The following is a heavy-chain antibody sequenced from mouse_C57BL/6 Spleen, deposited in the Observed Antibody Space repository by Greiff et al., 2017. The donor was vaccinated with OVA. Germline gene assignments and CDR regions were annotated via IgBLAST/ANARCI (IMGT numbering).Heavy chain of an antibody. Sequence: EVKLQESGPELVKPGASVKMSCKASGYTFTDYNMHWVKQSHGKSLEWIGYINPNNGGTSYNQKFKGKATLTVNKSSSTAYMELRSLTSEDSAVYYCAREGLPYYAMDYWGQGTSVTVSS. J-gene: IGHJ4*01. CDR1: GYTFTDYN. CDR3: AREGLPYYAMDY. V-gene: IGHV1-22*01. CDR2: INPNNGGT. D-gene: IGHD2-1*01.